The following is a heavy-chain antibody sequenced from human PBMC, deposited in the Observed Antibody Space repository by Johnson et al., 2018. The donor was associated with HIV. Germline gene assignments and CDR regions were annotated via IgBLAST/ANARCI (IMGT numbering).Heavy chain of an antibody. CDR1: GFTFSSYA. J-gene: IGHJ3*02. CDR2: ISWDGGST. Sequence: EVQLVESGGGLVQPGGSLRLSCVASGFTFSSYAMHWVRQAPGKGLEWVSLISWDGGSTYYADSVKGRFTISRDNSKNSLYLQMNSLRAEDTAVYYCARGPTYYADPFAFDIWGQGTMVTVSS. CDR3: ARGPTYYADPFAFDI. V-gene: IGHV3-43D*03. D-gene: IGHD4-17*01.